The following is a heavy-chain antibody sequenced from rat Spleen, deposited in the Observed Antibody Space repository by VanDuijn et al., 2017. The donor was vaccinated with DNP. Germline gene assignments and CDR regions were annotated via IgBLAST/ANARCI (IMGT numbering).Heavy chain of an antibody. CDR2: INYDGSDT. D-gene: IGHD1-12*02. CDR3: ERGPSYYLATYIPDY. V-gene: IGHV5-7*01. CDR1: GFTFSDYY. Sequence: EVQLVESDGGLVQPGRSLKLSCAASGFTFSDYYMAWVCQAPTKGVEWVATINYDGSDTYYRDSVKARFTMSRDNSKSTLYLQRNGLRSGGRASYYGERGPSYYLATYIPDYGAQGVMVTFSS. J-gene: IGHJ2*01.